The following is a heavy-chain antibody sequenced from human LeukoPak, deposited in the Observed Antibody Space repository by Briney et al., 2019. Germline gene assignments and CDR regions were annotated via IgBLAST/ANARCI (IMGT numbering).Heavy chain of an antibody. CDR3: ARDGNGRLRVIPYFDF. Sequence: GRSLRLSCAASGFTFSSYEMNWVRQTPGKGLEWVSYISSSGSTISYADSVKGRFTISRDNAKNSLFLQMNSLRAEDTAIYYCARDGNGRLRVIPYFDFWGLGTLVTVSS. V-gene: IGHV3-48*03. CDR2: ISSSGSTI. J-gene: IGHJ4*02. CDR1: GFTFSSYE. D-gene: IGHD2-21*01.